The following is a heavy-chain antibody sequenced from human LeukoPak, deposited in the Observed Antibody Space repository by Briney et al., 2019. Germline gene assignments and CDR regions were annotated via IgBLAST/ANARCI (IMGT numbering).Heavy chain of an antibody. V-gene: IGHV1-2*02. J-gene: IGHJ6*02. Sequence: ASVKVSCKASGYTFTGYYMHWVRQAPGQELEWMGWINPNSGGTNYAQKFQGRVTMTRDTSISTAYMELSRLRSDDTAVYYCARESVLYQPLSTEVLKGNYYYYGMDVWGQGTTVTVSS. D-gene: IGHD2-2*01. CDR2: INPNSGGT. CDR1: GYTFTGYY. CDR3: ARESVLYQPLSTEVLKGNYYYYGMDV.